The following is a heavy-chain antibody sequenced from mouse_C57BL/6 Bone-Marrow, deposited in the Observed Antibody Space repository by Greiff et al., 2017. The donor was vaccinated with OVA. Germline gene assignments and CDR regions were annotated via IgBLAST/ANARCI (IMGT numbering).Heavy chain of an antibody. CDR2: IYPRSGNT. CDR1: GYTFTSYG. V-gene: IGHV1-81*01. CDR3: ARSDYGSAMDY. J-gene: IGHJ4*01. Sequence: QVQLKQSGAELARPGASVKLSCKASGYTFTSYGISWVKQRTGQGLEWIGEIYPRSGNTYYNEKFKGKATLTADKSSSTAYMELRSLTSEDSAVYFCARSDYGSAMDYWGQGTSVTVSS. D-gene: IGHD1-1*01.